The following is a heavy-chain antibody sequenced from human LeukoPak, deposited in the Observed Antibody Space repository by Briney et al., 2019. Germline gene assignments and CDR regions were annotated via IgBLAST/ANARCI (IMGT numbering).Heavy chain of an antibody. V-gene: IGHV4-30-4*08. Sequence: SETLSLTCTVSGGSISSGDYYWSWIRQPPGKGLEWIGYIYYSGSTYYNPSLKSRVTISVDTSKNQFSLKLSSVTAADTAVYYCATNRTIFGVELHQAGWFDPWGQGTLVTVSS. J-gene: IGHJ5*02. CDR1: GGSISSGDYY. CDR2: IYYSGST. D-gene: IGHD3-3*01. CDR3: ATNRTIFGVELHQAGWFDP.